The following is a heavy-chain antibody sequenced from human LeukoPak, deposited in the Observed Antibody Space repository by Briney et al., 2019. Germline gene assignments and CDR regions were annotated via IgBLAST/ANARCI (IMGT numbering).Heavy chain of an antibody. J-gene: IGHJ4*02. V-gene: IGHV3-21*01. CDR1: GFTFRSYS. CDR2: ISSSSSYI. CDR3: ARAGSAWQYYFDY. Sequence: GGSLRLSCAASGFTFRSYSMNWVRQAPGKGLEWVSSISSSSSYIYYADSVKGRFTISRDNAKNSLYLQMNSLRAEDTAVYYCARAGSAWQYYFDYWGQGTLVTVSS. D-gene: IGHD3-10*01.